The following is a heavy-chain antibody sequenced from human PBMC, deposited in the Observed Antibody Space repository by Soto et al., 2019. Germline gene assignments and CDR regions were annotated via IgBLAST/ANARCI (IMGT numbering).Heavy chain of an antibody. CDR2: IDSVEET. D-gene: IGHD3-16*01. CDR3: AREDGGGPFDS. CDR1: GFMFSAYV. Sequence: GGSLRLSCAASGFMFSAYVMNWVRQAPGKGLEWVSDIDSVEETSYTDSVKGRFTISRDNSRDMLFLQMDNLRSEDTAVYYCAREDGGGPFDSWGHGTLVNVSS. J-gene: IGHJ4*01. V-gene: IGHV3-23*01.